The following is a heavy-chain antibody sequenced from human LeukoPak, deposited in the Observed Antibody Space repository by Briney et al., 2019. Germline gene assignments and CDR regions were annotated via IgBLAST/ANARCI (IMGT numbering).Heavy chain of an antibody. CDR3: ASMGVPYRVLI. CDR2: IKPDGSEK. J-gene: IGHJ6*02. Sequence: GGSLRHSYGASGFPQCTHRESEVRQAPGKGLEWVANIKPDGSEKDYVDSLKGRFTISRDNAKNSLHLQVNSLRDEDTAVYYCASMGVPYRVLIWGQGTTVTVSS. V-gene: IGHV3-7*02. D-gene: IGHD3-16*01. CDR1: GFPQCTHR.